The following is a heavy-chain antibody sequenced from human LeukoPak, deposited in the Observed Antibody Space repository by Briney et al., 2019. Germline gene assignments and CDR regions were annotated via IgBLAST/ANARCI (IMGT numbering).Heavy chain of an antibody. D-gene: IGHD6-13*01. J-gene: IGHJ4*02. V-gene: IGHV3-30*02. CDR1: GFTFSSYG. CDR3: AKDRIAAAYYFDY. CDR2: IRYDGSNK. Sequence: GGSLRLSCAASGFTFSSYGMHWVRQAPGKGLEWVALIRYDGSNKYYADSVKGRFTISRDNSKNTLYLQMNSLRAEDTAVYYCAKDRIAAAYYFDYWGQGTLVTVSS.